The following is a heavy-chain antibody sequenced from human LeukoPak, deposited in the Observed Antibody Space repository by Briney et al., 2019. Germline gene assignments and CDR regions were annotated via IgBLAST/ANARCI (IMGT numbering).Heavy chain of an antibody. Sequence: GGSLRLSCEASGFTFSRYWMHWVRQAPGKGLVWVSRIKSDGKTNYADSVKGRFTISRDNAKNTVSLQMNSLRAEDTGVYYCARAPSEVGGYYPEYFRHWGQGTLVTVSS. CDR2: IKSDGKT. CDR3: ARAPSEVGGYYPEYFRH. V-gene: IGHV3-74*01. CDR1: GFTFSRYW. J-gene: IGHJ1*01. D-gene: IGHD3-22*01.